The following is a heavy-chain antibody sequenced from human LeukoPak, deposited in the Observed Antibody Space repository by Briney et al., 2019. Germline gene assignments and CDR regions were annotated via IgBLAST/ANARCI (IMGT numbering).Heavy chain of an antibody. CDR2: VRSKADSYAT. Sequence: PGGSLRLSCVASGFTFSGSAIHWVRQASGKGLEWVGRVRSKADSYATAYTASMKGRFIISRDDSKNTAYLQMNSLKTEDTAVYYCARQGYGGNQEDYWGQGTLVTVSS. D-gene: IGHD4-23*01. CDR3: ARQGYGGNQEDY. V-gene: IGHV3-73*01. CDR1: GFTFSGSA. J-gene: IGHJ4*02.